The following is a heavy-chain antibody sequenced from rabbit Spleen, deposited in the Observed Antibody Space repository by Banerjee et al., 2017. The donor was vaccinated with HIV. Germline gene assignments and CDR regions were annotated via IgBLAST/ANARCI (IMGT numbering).Heavy chain of an antibody. V-gene: IGHV1S40*01. Sequence: QSLEESGGDLVKPGASLTLTCTDSGFSFSSSDYICWVRQAPGKGLEWIACIAGSSSGVTYSASWAKGRFTCSKTPSTTVTLQMTSLTAADTATYFCASGYSDVYFSLWGPGTLVTVS. J-gene: IGHJ4*01. CDR2: IAGSSSGVT. CDR1: GFSFSSSDY. D-gene: IGHD1-1*01. CDR3: ASGYSDVYFSL.